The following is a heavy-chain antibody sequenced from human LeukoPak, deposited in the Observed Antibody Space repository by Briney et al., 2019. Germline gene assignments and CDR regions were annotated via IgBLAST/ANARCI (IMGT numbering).Heavy chain of an antibody. J-gene: IGHJ4*02. CDR2: FDPEDGET. CDR3: AIGIPRLRGYSGGIFDY. D-gene: IGHD5-12*01. Sequence: ASVKVSCKVSGYTLTELSMHWVRQAPGKGLEWMGGFDPEDGETIYAQKFQGRVTMTEDTSTDTAYMELSSLRSEDTAVYYCAIGIPRLRGYSGGIFDYWGQGTLVTVSS. CDR1: GYTLTELS. V-gene: IGHV1-24*01.